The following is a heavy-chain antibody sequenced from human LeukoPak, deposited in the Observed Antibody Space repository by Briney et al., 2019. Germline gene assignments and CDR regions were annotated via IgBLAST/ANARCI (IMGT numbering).Heavy chain of an antibody. D-gene: IGHD3-10*01. CDR2: IHTRGST. CDR1: GGSISSYY. J-gene: IGHJ4*02. CDR3: ARVVGFGEFIFDY. Sequence: SETLSLTCTVSGGSISSYYWSWIRPPAGKGLEWIGRIHTRGSTNYNPTLMRRVTMSVDTSKNQFSLKLSSVTAADTAVYYCARVVGFGEFIFDYWGEGTLVTVSS. V-gene: IGHV4-4*07.